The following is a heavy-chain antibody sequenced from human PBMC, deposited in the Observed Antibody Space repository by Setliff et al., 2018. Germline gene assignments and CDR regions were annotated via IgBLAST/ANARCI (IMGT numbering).Heavy chain of an antibody. CDR2: IYYSGST. Sequence: TLSLTCTVSGGSISSGGYYWSWIRQHPGKGLEWIGYIYYSGSTYYNPSLKSRVTISVDTSKNQFSLKLSSVTAADTAVYYCARDPLTTNRRRAFDIWGQGAMVTVSS. V-gene: IGHV4-31*02. CDR3: ARDPLTTNRRRAFDI. J-gene: IGHJ3*02. CDR1: GGSISSGGYY. D-gene: IGHD4-17*01.